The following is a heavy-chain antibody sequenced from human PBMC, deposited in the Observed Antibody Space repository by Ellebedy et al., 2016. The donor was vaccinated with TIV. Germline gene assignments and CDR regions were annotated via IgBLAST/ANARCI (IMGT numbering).Heavy chain of an antibody. CDR1: GGTFSSYA. J-gene: IGHJ6*03. CDR2: IIPIFGTA. Sequence: SVKVSXXASGGTFSSYAISWVRQAPGQGLEWMGGIIPIFGTANYAQKFQGRVTITADESTSTAYMELSSLRSEDTAVYYCASALTTVTRFYYYYYYMDVWGKGTTVTVSS. V-gene: IGHV1-69*13. CDR3: ASALTTVTRFYYYYYYMDV. D-gene: IGHD4-11*01.